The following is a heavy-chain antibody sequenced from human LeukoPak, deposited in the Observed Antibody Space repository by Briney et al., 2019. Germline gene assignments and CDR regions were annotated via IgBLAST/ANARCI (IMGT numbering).Heavy chain of an antibody. V-gene: IGHV3-21*04. CDR2: ISSRSSYI. D-gene: IGHD6-6*01. CDR1: GFTFSSYS. J-gene: IGHJ4*02. CDR3: ARALYHSSSSDLPENYFDF. Sequence: GPSLRLSCSASGFTFSSYSMSWVRQPPGKGLEWVSSISSRSSYIYYADSVNGRFTITRANSKYPLYLQMTSLRAEATAAAYCARALYHSSSSDLPENYFDFWGRGTLVTVSS.